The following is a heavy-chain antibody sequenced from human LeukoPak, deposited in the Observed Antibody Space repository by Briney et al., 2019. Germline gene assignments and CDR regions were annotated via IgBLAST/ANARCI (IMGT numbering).Heavy chain of an antibody. D-gene: IGHD3-10*01. CDR1: GFTFSYYW. CDR2: IKQDGSEK. Sequence: GGSLRLSCAASGFTFSYYWMSWVRQAPGKGLEWVANIKQDGSEKYYVDSVKGRFTISRDNAKNSLYLQMNSLRAEDTAVYYCARSELLWFGGVKSGFDYWGQGTLVTVSS. J-gene: IGHJ4*02. CDR3: ARSELLWFGGVKSGFDY. V-gene: IGHV3-7*01.